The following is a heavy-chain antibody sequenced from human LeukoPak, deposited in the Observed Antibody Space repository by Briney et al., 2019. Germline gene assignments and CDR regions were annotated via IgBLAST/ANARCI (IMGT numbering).Heavy chain of an antibody. V-gene: IGHV1-46*01. CDR3: ARDLDCSGGSCYSPNFDY. Sequence: ASVKVSCKASGYTFTSYYMHWVRQAPGQGLEWMGIINPSGGSTSYAQKFQGRVTMTTDTSTSTAYMELRSLRSDDTAVYYCARDLDCSGGSCYSPNFDYWGQGTLVTVSS. J-gene: IGHJ4*02. CDR2: INPSGGST. D-gene: IGHD2-15*01. CDR1: GYTFTSYY.